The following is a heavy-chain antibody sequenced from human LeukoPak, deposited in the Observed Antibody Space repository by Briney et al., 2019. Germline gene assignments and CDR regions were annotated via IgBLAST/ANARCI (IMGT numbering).Heavy chain of an antibody. D-gene: IGHD6-6*01. J-gene: IGHJ4*02. CDR2: ISDDGGTK. V-gene: IGHV3-30*03. CDR1: GFIFSTYG. Sequence: PGGSLRLSCAASGFIFSTYGMHWVRQAPGKGLEWVASISDDGGTKYYVDSVKGRFTFSRDNSKNTLYLQMNSLRAEDTAVYYCARDNGYSSSTELYYFDYWGQGTLVTVSS. CDR3: ARDNGYSSSTELYYFDY.